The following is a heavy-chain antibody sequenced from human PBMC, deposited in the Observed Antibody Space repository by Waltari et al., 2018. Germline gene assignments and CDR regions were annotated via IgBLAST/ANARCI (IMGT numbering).Heavy chain of an antibody. V-gene: IGHV1-18*01. Sequence: QVQLVQSGAEVKEPGASVKVSCKASGYTFISYGISWVRQAPGQGLEWMGWISSYNDNANYAQKLQGRVTMTTDTSTSTAYMELRSLRSDDTAVYYCARGDYYDSSGYFRYDKWGQGTLVTVSS. CDR2: ISSYNDNA. J-gene: IGHJ4*02. CDR3: ARGDYYDSSGYFRYDK. CDR1: GYTFISYG. D-gene: IGHD3-22*01.